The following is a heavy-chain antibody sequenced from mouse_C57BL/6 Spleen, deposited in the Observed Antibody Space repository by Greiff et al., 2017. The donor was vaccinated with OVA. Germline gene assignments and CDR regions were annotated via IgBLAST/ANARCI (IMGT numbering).Heavy chain of an antibody. Sequence: QVQLKQSGPELVKPGASVKISCKASGYAFSSSWMNWVKQRPGKGLEWIGRLYPGDGDTNYNGKFKGKATLTADKSSSTAYMQLSSLTSEDSAVYFCARRYDYEDYFDYGGQGTTLTGSS. V-gene: IGHV1-82*01. D-gene: IGHD2-4*01. CDR1: GYAFSSSW. CDR3: ARRYDYEDYFDY. CDR2: LYPGDGDT. J-gene: IGHJ2*01.